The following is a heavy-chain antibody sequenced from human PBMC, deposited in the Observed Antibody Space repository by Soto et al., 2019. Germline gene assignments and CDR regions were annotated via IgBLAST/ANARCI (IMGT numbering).Heavy chain of an antibody. D-gene: IGHD3-3*01. CDR3: ARLSDFWSGYYVGDYYYMDV. J-gene: IGHJ6*03. CDR2: IYYSGST. CDR1: GGSISSSSYY. V-gene: IGHV4-39*01. Sequence: PSETLSLTCTVSGGSISSSSYYWGWIRQPPGKGLEGIGSIYYSGSTYYNPSLKSRVTISVDTSKNQFSLKLSSVTAADTAVYYCARLSDFWSGYYVGDYYYMDVWGKGTTVTAP.